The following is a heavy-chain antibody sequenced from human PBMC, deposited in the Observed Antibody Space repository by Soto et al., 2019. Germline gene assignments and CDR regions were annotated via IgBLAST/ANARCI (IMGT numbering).Heavy chain of an antibody. Sequence: ASVKVSCKASGYTFTGYYMHWVRQAPGQGLEWMGWINPNSGGTNYAQKFQGWVTMTRDTSISTAYMELSRLRSDDTAVYYCAAGYSSGWYHWFDPWGQGTLVTVSS. J-gene: IGHJ5*02. V-gene: IGHV1-2*04. CDR3: AAGYSSGWYHWFDP. D-gene: IGHD6-19*01. CDR2: INPNSGGT. CDR1: GYTFTGYY.